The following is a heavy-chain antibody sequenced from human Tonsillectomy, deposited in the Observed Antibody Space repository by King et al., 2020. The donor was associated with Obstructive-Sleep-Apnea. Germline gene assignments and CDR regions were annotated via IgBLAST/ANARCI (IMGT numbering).Heavy chain of an antibody. CDR3: ARDALIAAAGIYYYYGMDV. Sequence: VQLVESGGGLVKPGGSLRRSCAASGFTFSSYSMNWVRRDPGKGLEWVSSISSSSSYIYYADSVKCRFTISKDNAKNSLYLQMNSLRAEETAVYYCARDALIAAAGIYYYYGMDVWGQGTTVTVSS. CDR2: ISSSSSYI. CDR1: GFTFSSYS. J-gene: IGHJ6*02. V-gene: IGHV3-21*01. D-gene: IGHD6-13*01.